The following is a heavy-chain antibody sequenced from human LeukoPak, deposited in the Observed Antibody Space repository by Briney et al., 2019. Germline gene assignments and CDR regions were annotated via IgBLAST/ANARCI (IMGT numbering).Heavy chain of an antibody. CDR2: INAYNGNT. D-gene: IGHD3-9*01. CDR3: ARLSRYYDILTGWAFDY. J-gene: IGHJ4*02. CDR1: GYTFTSYG. V-gene: IGHV1-18*04. Sequence: GASLKVSCKASGYTFTSYGISWVRQAPGQGLEWMGWINAYNGNTNYAQKLQGRVTMTTDTSTSTAYMELRSLRSDDTAVYYCARLSRYYDILTGWAFDYWGQGTLVTVSS.